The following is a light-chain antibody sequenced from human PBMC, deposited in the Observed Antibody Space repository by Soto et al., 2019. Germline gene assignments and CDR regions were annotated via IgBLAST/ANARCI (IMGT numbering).Light chain of an antibody. V-gene: IGKV2-28*01. J-gene: IGKJ3*01. CDR3: MQTLQTPQFT. Sequence: DIVMTQSPLSLPVTPGEPASISCRSSQSLLHSNGYNYLDWYLQKPGQSPQLLIYLGSNRASGVPDRFSGSGAGTDFTMRISRVEAENVGVYYCMQTLQTPQFTFGPVTKVDIK. CDR2: LGS. CDR1: QSLLHSNGYNY.